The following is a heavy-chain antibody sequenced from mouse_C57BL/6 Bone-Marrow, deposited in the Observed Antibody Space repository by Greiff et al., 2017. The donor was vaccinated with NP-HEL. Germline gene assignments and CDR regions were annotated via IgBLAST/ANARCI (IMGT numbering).Heavy chain of an antibody. V-gene: IGHV5-9-1*02. CDR2: ISSGGDYI. D-gene: IGHD2-4*01. J-gene: IGHJ4*01. CDR1: GFTFSSYA. CDR3: TRGDDYDEGDWAMDY. Sequence: DVMLVESGEGLVKPGGSLKLSCAASGFTFSSYAMSWVRQTPEKRLEWVAYISSGGDYIYYADTVKGRFTISRDNARNTLYLQMSSLKSEDTAMYYCTRGDDYDEGDWAMDYWGQGTSVTVSS.